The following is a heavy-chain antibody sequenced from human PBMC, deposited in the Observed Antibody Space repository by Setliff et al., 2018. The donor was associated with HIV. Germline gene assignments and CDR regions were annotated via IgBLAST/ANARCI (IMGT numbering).Heavy chain of an antibody. D-gene: IGHD1-1*01. CDR1: GGSFSGYY. Sequence: PSETLSLTCAVYGGSFSGYYWSWIRQPPGKGLEWIGEINHSGSTNYNPSLKSRVTISVDTSKNQFSLELGSVTAADTALYYCARVREGPTSRRAFDIWGQGTMVTVSS. CDR2: INHSGST. V-gene: IGHV4-34*01. J-gene: IGHJ3*02. CDR3: ARVREGPTSRRAFDI.